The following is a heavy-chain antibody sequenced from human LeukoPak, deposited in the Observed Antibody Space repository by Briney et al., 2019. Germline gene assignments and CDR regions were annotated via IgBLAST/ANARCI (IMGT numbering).Heavy chain of an antibody. V-gene: IGHV4-59*01. J-gene: IGHJ3*02. CDR3: VGYYYYSSGYSDI. CDR2: IYYSGST. CDR1: GGSISSYY. D-gene: IGHD3-22*01. Sequence: SETLSLTCTVSGGSISSYYWSWIRQPPGKGLEWIGYIYYSGSTHYNPSLKSRVTISADTSKKQFSLKLSSVTAADTAVYCCVGYYYYSSGYSDIWGQGTMVTVSS.